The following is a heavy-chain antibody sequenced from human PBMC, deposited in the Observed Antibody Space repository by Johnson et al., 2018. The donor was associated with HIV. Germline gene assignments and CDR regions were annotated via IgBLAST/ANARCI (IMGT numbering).Heavy chain of an antibody. D-gene: IGHD6-13*01. Sequence: VQLVESGGGLIQPGGSLRLSCAVSGFTFSSSAMSWVRQAPGQGLEWVSGIRGSGGSTFYADSVKGRFTIYRDNSKNTLYLQMNSLRVEDTAVYYCAKDVRGRDSSSWLLDIWGQGTMVTVSS. CDR1: GFTFSSSA. J-gene: IGHJ3*02. CDR2: IRGSGGST. V-gene: IGHV3-23*04. CDR3: AKDVRGRDSSSWLLDI.